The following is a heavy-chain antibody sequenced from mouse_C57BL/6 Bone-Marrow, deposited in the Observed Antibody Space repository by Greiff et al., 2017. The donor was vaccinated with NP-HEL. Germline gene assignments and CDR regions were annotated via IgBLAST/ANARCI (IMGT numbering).Heavy chain of an antibody. CDR1: GYTFTSYW. Sequence: EVQLQQSGTVLARPGASVKMSCKTSGYTFTSYWMHWVKQRPGQGLEWIGAIYPGNSDTSYNQKFKGKAKLPSVPSASTAYMELSSLTNEDSAVYYCTRCGVEGFAYWGQGTLVTVSA. V-gene: IGHV1-5*01. J-gene: IGHJ3*01. D-gene: IGHD1-1*01. CDR3: TRCGVEGFAY. CDR2: IYPGNSDT.